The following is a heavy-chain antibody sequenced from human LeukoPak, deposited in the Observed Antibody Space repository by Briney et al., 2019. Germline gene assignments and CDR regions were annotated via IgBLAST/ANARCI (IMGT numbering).Heavy chain of an antibody. CDR1: GFTFGDHA. V-gene: IGHV3-49*04. CDR2: IRSKAYGGTT. Sequence: PGRSLRLSCTASGFTFGDHAMSWVRQAPGKGLEGGGFIRSKAYGGTTEYAASVKGRFTISRDDSKSIAYLQMNSLKIEDTAVYYCTRGPTQWLYYGMDVWGQGTTVTVSS. D-gene: IGHD5-24*01. CDR3: TRGPTQWLYYGMDV. J-gene: IGHJ6*02.